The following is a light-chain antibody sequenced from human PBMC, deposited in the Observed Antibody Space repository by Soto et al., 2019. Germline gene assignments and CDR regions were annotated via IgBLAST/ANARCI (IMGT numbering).Light chain of an antibody. Sequence: QSALTQPPSVSGSPGQSVAISCTGTSSDVGAYNYVSWYQQHPGKAPKVMIFDVSGRPSGVPDRFSGSKSGNTASLTISGVLAEDEADYYCCSYAGNYFIFGGGTQLTVL. CDR3: CSYAGNYFI. CDR1: SSDVGAYNY. CDR2: DVS. J-gene: IGLJ2*01. V-gene: IGLV2-11*01.